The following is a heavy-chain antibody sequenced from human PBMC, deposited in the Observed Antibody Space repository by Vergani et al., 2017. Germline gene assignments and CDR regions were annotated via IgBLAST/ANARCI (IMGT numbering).Heavy chain of an antibody. D-gene: IGHD1-26*01. CDR2: IRPKTDGETT. CDR3: TTPTKWEFQYYFDY. J-gene: IGHJ4*02. V-gene: IGHV3-15*01. Sequence: EVQPVESGGGLVKPGGSLRLSCTTSGFTFSSAWMSWVRQAPGKGLEWVASIRPKTDGETTAYAAPVKGRFTISREDSKNTLYLQMNSLKTEATAVYYCTTPTKWEFQYYFDYWGQGTLVTVSS. CDR1: GFTFSSAW.